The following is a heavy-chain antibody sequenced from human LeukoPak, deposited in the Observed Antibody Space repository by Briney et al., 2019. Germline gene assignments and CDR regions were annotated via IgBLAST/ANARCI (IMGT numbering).Heavy chain of an antibody. V-gene: IGHV3-7*03. CDR3: VKGPLITAAGTY. CDR2: INQYGGEI. D-gene: IGHD6-13*01. CDR1: GFTFSDYW. Sequence: GGSLRLSCEASGFTFSDYWMTWVRQTPGKGLECVANINQYGGEISYVDSVKGRFTISRDNAKNSLSLQMSSLRVEDTAVYYCVKGPLITAAGTYWGQGTLVTVSS. J-gene: IGHJ4*02.